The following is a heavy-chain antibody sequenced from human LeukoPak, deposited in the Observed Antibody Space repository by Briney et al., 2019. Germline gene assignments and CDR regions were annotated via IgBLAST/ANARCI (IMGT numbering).Heavy chain of an antibody. CDR2: ISSSSSYI. CDR3: ASQCSGGSCYWGFDY. D-gene: IGHD2-15*01. J-gene: IGHJ4*02. V-gene: IGHV3-21*01. CDR1: GFTFSSYS. Sequence: GGSLRLSCAASGFTFSSYSMNWVRQAPGKGLEWVSSISSSSSYIYYADSVKGRFTISRDNAKNSLYLRMNSLRAEDTAVYYCASQCSGGSCYWGFDYWGQGTLVTVSS.